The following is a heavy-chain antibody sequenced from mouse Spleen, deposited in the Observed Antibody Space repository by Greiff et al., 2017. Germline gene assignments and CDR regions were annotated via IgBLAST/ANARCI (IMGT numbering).Heavy chain of an antibody. CDR3: ARRDGLYYFDY. Sequence: EVKVEESGGGLVKLGGSLKLSCAASGFTFSSYAMSWVRQTPEKRLEWVATISSGGGNTYYPDSVKGRFTISRDNAKNTLYLQMSSLKSEDTAMYYCARRDGLYYFDYWGQGTTLTVSS. D-gene: IGHD1-2*01. J-gene: IGHJ2*01. CDR1: GFTFSSYA. CDR2: ISSGGGNT. V-gene: IGHV5-9*04.